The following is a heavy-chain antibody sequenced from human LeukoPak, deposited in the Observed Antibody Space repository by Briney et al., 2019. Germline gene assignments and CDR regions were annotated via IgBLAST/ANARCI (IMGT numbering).Heavy chain of an antibody. J-gene: IGHJ4*02. CDR3: ARDLPRGYCSSTSCYSQGFDY. V-gene: IGHV4-59*12. CDR1: GGSISSYY. CDR2: IYYSGST. Sequence: SETLSLTCTVSGGSISSYYWSWIRQPPGKGLEWIGYIYYSGSTNYNPSLKSRVTISVDTSKNQFSLKLSSVTAADTAVYYCARDLPRGYCSSTSCYSQGFDYWGQGTLVTVSS. D-gene: IGHD2-2*01.